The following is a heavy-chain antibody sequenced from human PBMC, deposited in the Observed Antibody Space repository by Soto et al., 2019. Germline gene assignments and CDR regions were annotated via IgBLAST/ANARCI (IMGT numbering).Heavy chain of an antibody. V-gene: IGHV4-34*01. Sequence: PSETLSLTCAVYGGSFSGYYWSWIRQPPGKGLEWIGEINHSGSTNYNPSLKSRVTISVDTSKNQFSLKLSSVTAADTAVYYCGRPKPTHPLDTFHSGARGT. D-gene: IGHD1-1*01. CDR1: GGSFSGYY. CDR3: GRPKPTHPLDTFHS. J-gene: IGHJ4*02. CDR2: INHSGST.